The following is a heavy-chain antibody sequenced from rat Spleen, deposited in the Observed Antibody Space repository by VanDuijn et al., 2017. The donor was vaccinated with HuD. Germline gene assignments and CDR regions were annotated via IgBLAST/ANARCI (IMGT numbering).Heavy chain of an antibody. V-gene: IGHV5-7*01. Sequence: EVQLVETGGGLVQRGRSLKLSCAASGFTFSDYYMAWVRQAPTKGLEWGATLSYDGSSTYYRDSVKGRFTISRDNAKTNLYLQMDSMRSEDTATYYCARRYDFDFWGQGVMVTVSS. CDR1: GFTFSDYY. CDR3: ARRYDFDF. D-gene: IGHD2-1*01. J-gene: IGHJ2*01. CDR2: LSYDGSST.